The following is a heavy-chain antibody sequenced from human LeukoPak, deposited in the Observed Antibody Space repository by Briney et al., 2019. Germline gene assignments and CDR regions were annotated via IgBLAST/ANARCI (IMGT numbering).Heavy chain of an antibody. V-gene: IGHV1-2*02. CDR1: GYTFTGYY. J-gene: IGHJ4*02. Sequence: ASVKVSCKASGYTFTGYYMHWVRQAPGQGLEWMGWINPNSGGTNYAQKFQGRVTMTRDTSISTAYMELSRLRSDDTAVYYCARAHWDYYDSSGYYPYWGQGTLVTVSS. CDR3: ARAHWDYYDSSGYYPY. D-gene: IGHD3-22*01. CDR2: INPNSGGT.